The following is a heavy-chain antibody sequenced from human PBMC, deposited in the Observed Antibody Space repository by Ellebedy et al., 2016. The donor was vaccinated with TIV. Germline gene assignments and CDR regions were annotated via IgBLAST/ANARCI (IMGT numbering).Heavy chain of an antibody. D-gene: IGHD2/OR15-2a*01. Sequence: MPSETLSLTCTVSGGPISSGGYYWSWIRQHPGKALEWIGYIYSGGSPDYNPSLKSRVTISVDTSKNQSSLKLSSLTAADTAVYYCARDCFYDGYAFDIWGQGTMVTVSS. CDR1: GGPISSGGYY. CDR3: ARDCFYDGYAFDI. J-gene: IGHJ3*02. CDR2: IYSGGSP. V-gene: IGHV4-31*03.